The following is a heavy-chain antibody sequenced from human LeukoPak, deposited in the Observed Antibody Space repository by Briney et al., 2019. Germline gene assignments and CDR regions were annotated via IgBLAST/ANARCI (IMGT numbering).Heavy chain of an antibody. CDR2: IYTSGST. CDR3: ARGGRYRSSWYWFDP. V-gene: IGHV4-4*07. Sequence: SETLSLTCTVSGGSISSYYWSWIRQPAGKGLEWIGRIYTSGSTNYNPSLKSRVTMSVDTSKNHFSLKLSSVAAADAAVYYCARGGRYRSSWYWFDPWGQGTLVTVSS. J-gene: IGHJ5*02. CDR1: GGSISSYY. D-gene: IGHD6-13*01.